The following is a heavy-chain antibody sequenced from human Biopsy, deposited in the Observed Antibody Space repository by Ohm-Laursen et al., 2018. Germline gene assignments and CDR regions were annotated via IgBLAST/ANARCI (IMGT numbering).Heavy chain of an antibody. CDR3: AKGLYDTSGYYISVFDY. CDR1: GFTFSGFS. Sequence: SLRLSCSASGFTFSGFSMNWVRQAPGKGLEWVSGINWNSNNINYADSVKGRFTISRDNAKNSLYLQMNSLRPEDTALYYCAKGLYDTSGYYISVFDYWGQGTLVTVSS. CDR2: INWNSNNI. J-gene: IGHJ4*02. V-gene: IGHV3-9*01. D-gene: IGHD3-22*01.